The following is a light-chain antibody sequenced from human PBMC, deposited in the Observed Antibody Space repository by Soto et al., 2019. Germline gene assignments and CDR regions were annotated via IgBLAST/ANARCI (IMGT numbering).Light chain of an antibody. V-gene: IGLV2-14*01. CDR2: EVS. CDR3: SSYTSTSTLV. CDR1: SSDVGGYNY. Sequence: QSVLTQPASVSGSPGQSITISCTGTSSDVGGYNYVSWYQQHPGKAPKLMIYEVSRRPSGVSNRFFGSKSGITASLTISGLQTEDEADYYCSSYTSTSTLVFGGGTQLTVL. J-gene: IGLJ3*02.